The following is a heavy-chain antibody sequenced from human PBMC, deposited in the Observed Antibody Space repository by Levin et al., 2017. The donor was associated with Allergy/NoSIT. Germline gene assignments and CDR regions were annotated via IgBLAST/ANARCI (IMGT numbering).Heavy chain of an antibody. CDR1: GFTFSSAA. V-gene: IGHV3-30-3*01. J-gene: IGHJ4*02. D-gene: IGHD2-2*01. CDR3: ALSGLGGFCTATSCPPRY. CDR2: ISYTGSHK. Sequence: GGSLRLSCEVSGFTFSSAAMHWVRQAPGKGLEWVAVISYTGSHKQYADSVKGRLTTSRDNSNNTLFVEMNSLTTEDTAVYYCALSGLGGFCTATSCPPRYWGQGTLVTVSS.